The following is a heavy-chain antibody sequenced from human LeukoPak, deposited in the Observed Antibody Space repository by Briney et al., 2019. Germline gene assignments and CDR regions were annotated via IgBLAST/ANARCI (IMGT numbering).Heavy chain of an antibody. CDR2: IHYSGST. Sequence: QPSETLSLTCSVSGGSISSSNYFWGWIRQPPGKGLEWIASIHYSGSTYSNPSLKSRVTISVDTSKNQFSLKLSSVTAADTAVYYCARWAIVGATGFDPWGQGTLVTVSS. CDR1: GGSISSSNYF. V-gene: IGHV4-39*01. J-gene: IGHJ5*02. D-gene: IGHD1-26*01. CDR3: ARWAIVGATGFDP.